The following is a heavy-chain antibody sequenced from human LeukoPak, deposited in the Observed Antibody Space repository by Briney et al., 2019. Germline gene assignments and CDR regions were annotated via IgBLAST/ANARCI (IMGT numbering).Heavy chain of an antibody. Sequence: SGGSLRLSCAASXFSFSSYLMHWVRQAPGTGLVWVSRIKSDGSTTNYADSVKGRFTISRDNAKNSLYLQMNGLRAEDTAVYYCASVAVAGYFDSWGQGTLVTVSS. D-gene: IGHD6-19*01. CDR1: XFSFSSYL. V-gene: IGHV3-74*01. CDR3: ASVAVAGYFDS. CDR2: IKSDGSTT. J-gene: IGHJ4*02.